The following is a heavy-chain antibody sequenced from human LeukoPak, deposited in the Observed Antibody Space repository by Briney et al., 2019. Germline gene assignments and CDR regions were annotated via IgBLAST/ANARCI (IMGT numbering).Heavy chain of an antibody. CDR1: GFTFSSYA. CDR2: ISGNGGST. D-gene: IGHD1-26*01. V-gene: IGHV3-23*01. Sequence: GGSLRLSCAASGFTFSSYAMSWVRQAPGKGLEWVSAISGNGGSTYYADSVKGRFTISRDNSKNTLYLQMNGLRVEDTAVYYCGKDQGYYAFDIWGQGTMVTVSS. CDR3: GKDQGYYAFDI. J-gene: IGHJ3*02.